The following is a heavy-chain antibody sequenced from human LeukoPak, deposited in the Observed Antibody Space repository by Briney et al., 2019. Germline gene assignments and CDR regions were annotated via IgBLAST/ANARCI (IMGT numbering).Heavy chain of an antibody. CDR2: INPSGGST. CDR1: GYTFTSYY. D-gene: IGHD2-15*01. J-gene: IGHJ5*02. Sequence: ASVKVSCKASGYTFTSYYMHWVRQAPGQGLEWMGIINPSGGSTSYAQKFQGRVTMTRDTSTSTVYMELSSLRSEDTAVYYCARGTCSGGSCYSRAHWFDPWGQGTLVTVSS. CDR3: ARGTCSGGSCYSRAHWFDP. V-gene: IGHV1-46*01.